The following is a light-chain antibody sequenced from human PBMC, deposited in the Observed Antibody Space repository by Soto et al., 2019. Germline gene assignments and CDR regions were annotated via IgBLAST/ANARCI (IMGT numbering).Light chain of an antibody. J-gene: IGLJ1*01. CDR2: EVA. CDR1: SSDLVASDS. CDR3: SWYAGGNKVV. Sequence: QSALTQPPSASGSPGQSVTISCTGTSSDLVASDSVSWYQQHPGKATKLMIYEVAKRPSGVPDRFSGSKSGNTASLTVSGLQAEDEADYYCSWYAGGNKVVFGTGTKLTVL. V-gene: IGLV2-8*01.